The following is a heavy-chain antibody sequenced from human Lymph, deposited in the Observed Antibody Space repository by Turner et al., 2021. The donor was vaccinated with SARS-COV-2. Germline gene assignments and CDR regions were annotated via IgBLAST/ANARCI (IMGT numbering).Heavy chain of an antibody. CDR2: IYSGGST. D-gene: IGHD3-10*01. CDR1: GLTVSSNY. J-gene: IGHJ3*02. V-gene: IGHV3-66*01. CDR3: ARDFREGAFDI. Sequence: EVQLVASGGGLVQPGGSLRLSCAASGLTVSSNYMSWVRQAPGKGLEWVSVIYSGGSTFYADSVKGRVTISIDNSKNTLYLQMTSLRAEDTAVYYCARDFREGAFDIWGQGTMVTISS.